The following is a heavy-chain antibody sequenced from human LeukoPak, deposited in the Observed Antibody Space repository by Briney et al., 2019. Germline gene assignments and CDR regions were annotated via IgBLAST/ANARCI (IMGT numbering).Heavy chain of an antibody. J-gene: IGHJ4*02. D-gene: IGHD6-19*01. CDR1: GFTFSSYE. CDR3: ARAKIGSSGWPFDY. Sequence: PGGSLRISCAASGFTFSSYEMNWVRQAPGKGLEWVSYISRSGSTIYYADSVKGRFTISRDNAKNSLYLQMNSLRAEDTAVYYCARAKIGSSGWPFDYWGQGTLVTVSS. CDR2: ISRSGSTI. V-gene: IGHV3-48*03.